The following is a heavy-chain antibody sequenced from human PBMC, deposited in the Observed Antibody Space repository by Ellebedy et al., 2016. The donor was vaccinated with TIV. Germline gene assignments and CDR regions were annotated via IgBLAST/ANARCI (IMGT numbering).Heavy chain of an antibody. Sequence: AASVKVSCKASGYTFTSYEIRWVRHAPGQGLEWMGWISPYNGNRTYTQKFQGRVTLTTDASTSTAHMELRGLRSDDTAVYSCAIPTDYYYGLDVWGQGTSVAFSS. J-gene: IGHJ6*02. CDR1: GYTFTSYE. V-gene: IGHV1-18*01. CDR2: ISPYNGNR. D-gene: IGHD2-21*02. CDR3: AIPTDYYYGLDV.